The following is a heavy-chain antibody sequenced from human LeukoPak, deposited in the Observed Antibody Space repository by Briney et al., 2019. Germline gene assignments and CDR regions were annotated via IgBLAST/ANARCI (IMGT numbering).Heavy chain of an antibody. J-gene: IGHJ6*02. CDR3: ARDRRILTGYYYYYYGMDV. V-gene: IGHV1-18*01. CDR1: GYTFTSYG. D-gene: IGHD3-9*01. CDR2: ISAYNGNT. Sequence: GASVKVSCKASGYTFTSYGIIWVRQAPGQGLEWMGWISAYNGNTNYAQKLQGRVTVTTDTSTSTAYMELRSLRSDDTAVYYCARDRRILTGYYYYYYGMDVWGQGTTVTVSS.